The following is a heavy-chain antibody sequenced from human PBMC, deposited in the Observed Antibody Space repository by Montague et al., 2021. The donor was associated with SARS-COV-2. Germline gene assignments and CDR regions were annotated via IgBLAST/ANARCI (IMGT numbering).Heavy chain of an antibody. D-gene: IGHD1-26*01. Sequence: SETLSLTCAVSGDSINSEHWWSWVRQPPGKGLEWIVETHQWGGTNYNPSLRSRVSIFLGNSKNQFSLILTSVTAADTAMYYCARHGLEGANTYYFGLDVWGQGTTATVSS. CDR1: GDSINSEHW. CDR3: ARHGLEGANTYYFGLDV. CDR2: THQWGGT. V-gene: IGHV4-4*02. J-gene: IGHJ6*02.